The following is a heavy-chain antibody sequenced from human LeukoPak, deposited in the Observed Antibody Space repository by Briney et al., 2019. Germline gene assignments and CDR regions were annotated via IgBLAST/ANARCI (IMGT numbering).Heavy chain of an antibody. V-gene: IGHV4-59*01. J-gene: IGHJ4*02. D-gene: IGHD3-22*01. CDR2: IYYSGST. CDR3: AREIGDSSGYYVYYFDS. CDR1: AGSISSYY. Sequence: SETLSLTCTVSAGSISSYYWSWIRQPPGKGLEWIGYIYYSGSTNYNPSLKSRVTISVDTSKNQFSLKLRSVTGADTAVYYCAREIGDSSGYYVYYFDSWGQGTLVTVSS.